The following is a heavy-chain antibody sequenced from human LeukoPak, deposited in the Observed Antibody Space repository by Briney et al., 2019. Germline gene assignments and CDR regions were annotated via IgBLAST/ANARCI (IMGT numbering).Heavy chain of an antibody. CDR2: ISGNGINT. J-gene: IGHJ6*04. Sequence: GGSLRLSCAASGFMFSNSAMTWVRQTPGKGLEWVSAISGNGINTYSADSVKGRFTISRDNAKNSLYLQMNSLRAEDTAVYYCAELGITMIGGVWGKGTTVTISS. D-gene: IGHD3-10*02. CDR3: AELGITMIGGV. V-gene: IGHV3-21*01. CDR1: GFMFSNSA.